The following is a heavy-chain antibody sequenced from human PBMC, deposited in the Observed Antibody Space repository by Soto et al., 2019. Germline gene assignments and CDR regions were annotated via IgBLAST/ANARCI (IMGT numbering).Heavy chain of an antibody. CDR1: GYTLTELS. D-gene: IGHD1-26*01. Sequence: ASVKVSCKVSGYTLTELSMHWVRQAPGKGLEWMGGFDPEDGETIYAQKFQGRVTMTEDTSTDTAYMELSSLRSEDTAVYYCATVSGSYSAVSFDIWGQGTMVTVSS. CDR3: ATVSGSYSAVSFDI. V-gene: IGHV1-24*01. CDR2: FDPEDGET. J-gene: IGHJ3*02.